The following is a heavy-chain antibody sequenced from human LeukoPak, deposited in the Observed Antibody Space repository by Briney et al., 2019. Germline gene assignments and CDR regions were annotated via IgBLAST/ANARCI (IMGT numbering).Heavy chain of an antibody. CDR3: TREAGPYCSGGSCYSPAYYFDY. Sequence: PGGSLRLSCTASGFTFGDYAMSWFRQAPGKGLEWVGFIRSKAYGCTTEYAASVKGRFTISRDDSKSIAYLQMNSLKTEDTAVYYCTREAGPYCSGGSCYSPAYYFDYWGQGTLVTVSS. D-gene: IGHD2-15*01. CDR2: IRSKAYGCTT. V-gene: IGHV3-49*03. J-gene: IGHJ4*02. CDR1: GFTFGDYA.